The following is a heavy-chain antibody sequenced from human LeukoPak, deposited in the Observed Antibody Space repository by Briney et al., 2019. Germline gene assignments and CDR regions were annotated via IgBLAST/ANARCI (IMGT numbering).Heavy chain of an antibody. V-gene: IGHV3-48*01. D-gene: IGHD1-26*01. CDR1: GFTFSSFS. CDR2: ISSSSSTI. J-gene: IGHJ3*02. Sequence: GGFLRLSCAASGFTFSSFSMKWARQAPGKGLEWVSYISSSSSTIYYADSVKGRFTISRDNAKNSLYLQMNSLRAEDTSVYYCARVGPEGDDAFDIWGQGTMVTVSS. CDR3: ARVGPEGDDAFDI.